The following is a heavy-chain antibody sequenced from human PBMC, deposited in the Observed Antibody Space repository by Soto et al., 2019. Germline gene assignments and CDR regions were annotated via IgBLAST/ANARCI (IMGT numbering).Heavy chain of an antibody. D-gene: IGHD6-13*01. CDR2: IYYSGST. CDR3: ARERPDGSRLDP. Sequence: QVQLQESGPGLVKPSQTLSLTCTVSGGSISSGDYYWSWIRQPPGKGLELIGYIYYSGSTYYNPSLKTRVTTSVDTSKNQFSLKLSSGTAADTAVYYCARERPDGSRLDPWGQGTLVTVSS. CDR1: GGSISSGDYY. J-gene: IGHJ5*02. V-gene: IGHV4-30-4*01.